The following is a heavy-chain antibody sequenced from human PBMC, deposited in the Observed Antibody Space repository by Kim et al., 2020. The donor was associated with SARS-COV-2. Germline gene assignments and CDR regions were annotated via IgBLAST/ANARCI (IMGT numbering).Heavy chain of an antibody. D-gene: IGHD2-15*01. J-gene: IGHJ5*02. CDR1: GGSISSYY. CDR3: ARDEPEDFADNWFDP. CDR2: IYTSGST. V-gene: IGHV4-4*07. Sequence: SETLSLTCTVSGGSISSYYWSWIRQPAGKGLEWIGRIYTSGSTNYNPSLKSRVTMSVDTSKNQFSLKLSSVTAADTAVYYCARDEPEDFADNWFDPWGQGTLVTVSS.